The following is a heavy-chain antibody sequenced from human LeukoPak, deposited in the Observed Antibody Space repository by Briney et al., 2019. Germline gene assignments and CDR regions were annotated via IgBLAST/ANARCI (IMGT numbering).Heavy chain of an antibody. D-gene: IGHD1-26*01. CDR1: GVSISNYY. Sequence: SETLSLTCTLSGVSISNYYWSWIRQPPGGGLEWIGYIFFTGTTNYNPSLQSRVTMSIDTTWNHFSLKLTSVTAADTAVYYCARAPPGATYYYGMDVWGQGTTVTVSS. CDR3: ARAPPGATYYYGMDV. V-gene: IGHV4-59*12. J-gene: IGHJ6*02. CDR2: IFFTGTT.